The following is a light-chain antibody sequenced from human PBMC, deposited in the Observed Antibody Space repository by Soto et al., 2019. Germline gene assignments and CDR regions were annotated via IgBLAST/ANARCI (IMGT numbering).Light chain of an antibody. V-gene: IGKV3-15*01. CDR2: GAS. Sequence: EIVMTQSPGTLSVSPGERATLSCRASQSVSSDLAWYQQKPGQAPRLLIYGASTRATGIPARFSGSGSGTEFTLTISSLQSEDFEVYYCQQYNNWPPLTFGGGTKVDIK. J-gene: IGKJ4*02. CDR3: QQYNNWPPLT. CDR1: QSVSSD.